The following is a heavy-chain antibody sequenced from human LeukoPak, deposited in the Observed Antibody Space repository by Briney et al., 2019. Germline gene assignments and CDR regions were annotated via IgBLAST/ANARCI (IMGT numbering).Heavy chain of an antibody. Sequence: GASVKVSCKASGYTFTGYYIHWVRQAPGQGLEWMGWINPNGGGTNYAQKFQGRVTMTRDTSISTAYMELSRLRSDDTAVYYCARVEGWELLLAFDIWGQGTMVTVSS. CDR3: ARVEGWELLLAFDI. V-gene: IGHV1-2*02. CDR1: GYTFTGYY. J-gene: IGHJ3*02. D-gene: IGHD1-26*01. CDR2: INPNGGGT.